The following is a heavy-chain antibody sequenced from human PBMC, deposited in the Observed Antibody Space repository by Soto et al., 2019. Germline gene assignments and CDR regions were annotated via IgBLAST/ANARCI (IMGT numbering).Heavy chain of an antibody. CDR2: IYYSGRT. CDR3: ARIVESAYTVDLDL. Sequence: QVQLQESGPGLVKPSQTLSLTCTVPGGSISSGDYYWSWIRQPPGKGLEWIGYIYYSGRTNYNPSPSRRVTRSVATSKNPFSLNLSSVTAADTAVYYCARIVESAYTVDLDLWGRGTRVTVSS. V-gene: IGHV4-30-4*01. CDR1: GGSISSGDYY. J-gene: IGHJ2*01. D-gene: IGHD3-16*01.